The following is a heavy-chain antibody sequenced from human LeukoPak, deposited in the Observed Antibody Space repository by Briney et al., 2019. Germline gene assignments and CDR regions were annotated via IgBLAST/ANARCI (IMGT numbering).Heavy chain of an antibody. Sequence: PSETLSLTCTVSGGSISSGGYYWSWIRQHPGKGLEWIGYIYSGSTYYNPSLKSRVTISVDTSKNQFSLKLSSVTAADTAVYYCARVPRAAANYYYYYGMDVWGQGTTVTVSS. D-gene: IGHD2-15*01. CDR3: ARVPRAAANYYYYYGMDV. J-gene: IGHJ6*02. V-gene: IGHV4-31*03. CDR1: GGSISSGGYY. CDR2: IYSGST.